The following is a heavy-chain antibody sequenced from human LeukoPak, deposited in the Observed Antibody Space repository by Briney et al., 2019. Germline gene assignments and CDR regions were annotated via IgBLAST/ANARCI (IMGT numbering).Heavy chain of an antibody. CDR1: GFTFSDYY. Sequence: GGSLRLSCAASGFTFSDYYMSWIRQAPGKGLEWVSYISSSGSTIYYADSVKGRFTISRDNAKNSLYLQMNSLGAEDTAVYYCARDDSSGYYPDYWGQGTLVTVSS. V-gene: IGHV3-11*04. CDR3: ARDDSSGYYPDY. J-gene: IGHJ4*02. D-gene: IGHD3-22*01. CDR2: ISSSGSTI.